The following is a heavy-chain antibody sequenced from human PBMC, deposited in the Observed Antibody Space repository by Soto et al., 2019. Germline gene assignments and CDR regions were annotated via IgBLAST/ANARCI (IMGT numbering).Heavy chain of an antibody. V-gene: IGHV1-69*01. CDR1: GGTFSNYA. D-gene: IGHD2-2*01. J-gene: IGHJ6*02. Sequence: QVQLVQSGAEVKKPGSSVKVSCKASGGTFSNYAISWVRRAPGQGLEWMGGIIPFFGTANSAQKFQGRVTITADESTSTAYMDLSSLRSEDTAVYYCARHGPPYQLVYTPSYYYGMDVWGQGTTVTVSS. CDR3: ARHGPPYQLVYTPSYYYGMDV. CDR2: IIPFFGTA.